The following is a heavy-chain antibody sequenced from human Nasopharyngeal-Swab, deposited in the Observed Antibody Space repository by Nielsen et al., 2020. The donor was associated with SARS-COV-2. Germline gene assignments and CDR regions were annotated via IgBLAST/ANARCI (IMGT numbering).Heavy chain of an antibody. CDR1: GFTFSSSW. Sequence: GGSLRLSCAASGFTFSSSWMHWVRQAPGKGLVGVSRINSDGSTTIYADSVKGRFTISRDNAKNTLYLQMNSLRAEDTAMYYCARLYSSSISDYWGQGTLVTASS. D-gene: IGHD6-6*01. V-gene: IGHV3-74*01. CDR2: INSDGSTT. CDR3: ARLYSSSISDY. J-gene: IGHJ4*02.